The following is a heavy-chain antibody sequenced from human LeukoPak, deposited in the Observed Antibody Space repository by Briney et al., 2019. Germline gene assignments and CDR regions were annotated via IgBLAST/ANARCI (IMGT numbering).Heavy chain of an antibody. CDR1: GGSISSYY. D-gene: IGHD3-10*01. CDR3: ARSWFGEFPDAFDI. Sequence: SETLSLTCTVSGGSISSYYWSWIRQPPGKGLEWIGYIYYSGSTNYNPSLKSRVTISVDTSKNQFSLKLSSVTAADTAVYYCARSWFGEFPDAFDIWGQGTMVTVSS. V-gene: IGHV4-59*01. J-gene: IGHJ3*02. CDR2: IYYSGST.